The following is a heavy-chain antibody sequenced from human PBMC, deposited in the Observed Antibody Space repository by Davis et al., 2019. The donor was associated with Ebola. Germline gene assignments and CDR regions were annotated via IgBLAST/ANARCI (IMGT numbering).Heavy chain of an antibody. V-gene: IGHV3-74*01. CDR3: AREMDFWSGYYSY. D-gene: IGHD3-3*01. CDR1: GFTFSSYW. CDR2: INSDGSST. Sequence: GESLKISCAASGFTFSSYWMHWVRQAPGKGLVWVSRINSDGSSTSYADSVKGRFTISRDNAKNTLYLQMNSLRAEDTAVYYCAREMDFWSGYYSYWGQGTLVTVSS. J-gene: IGHJ4*02.